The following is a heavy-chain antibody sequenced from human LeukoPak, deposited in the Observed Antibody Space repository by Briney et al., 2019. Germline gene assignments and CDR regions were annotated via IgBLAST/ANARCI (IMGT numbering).Heavy chain of an antibody. V-gene: IGHV1-69*13. D-gene: IGHD5-18*01. Sequence: SVKVSCKASGGTFSSYAISWVRQAPGQGLEWMGGIIPIFGTANYAQKFQGRVTITADESTSTTYMELSSLRSEDTAVYYCARSVQLWWGFDYWGQGTLVTVSS. J-gene: IGHJ4*02. CDR1: GGTFSSYA. CDR3: ARSVQLWWGFDY. CDR2: IIPIFGTA.